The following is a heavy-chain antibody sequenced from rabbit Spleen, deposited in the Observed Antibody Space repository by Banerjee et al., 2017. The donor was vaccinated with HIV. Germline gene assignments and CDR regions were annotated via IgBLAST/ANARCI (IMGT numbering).Heavy chain of an antibody. J-gene: IGHJ6*01. CDR1: GFSFNSNYY. CDR2: IGTGSSGSS. V-gene: IGHV1S40*01. Sequence: QSLEESGGDLVKPGASLTLTCTASGFSFNSNYYMCWVRQAPGKGLEWIACIGTGSSGSSYYASWATGRFTCSKTSSTTVTLQMTSLTAADTATYFCARDTGTSFSSYGMDLWGQGTLVTVS. CDR3: ARDTGTSFSSYGMDL. D-gene: IGHD8-1*01.